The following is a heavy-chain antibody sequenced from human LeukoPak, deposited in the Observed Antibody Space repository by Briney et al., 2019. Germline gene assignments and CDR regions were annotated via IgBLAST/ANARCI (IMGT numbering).Heavy chain of an antibody. V-gene: IGHV1-18*01. D-gene: IGHD1-1*01. CDR1: GYTFTSYG. J-gene: IGHJ4*02. CDR3: ARDSSRYDLTYFDY. Sequence: GASVKVSCKASGYTFTSYGISWERQAPGQGLEWMGWISAYNGNTNYAQKLQGRVTMTTDTSTSTAYMELRSLRSDDTAVYYCARDSSRYDLTYFDYWGQGTLVTVSS. CDR2: ISAYNGNT.